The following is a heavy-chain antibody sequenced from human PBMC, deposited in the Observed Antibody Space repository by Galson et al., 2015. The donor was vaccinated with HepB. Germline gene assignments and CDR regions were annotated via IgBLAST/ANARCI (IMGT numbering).Heavy chain of an antibody. Sequence: TLSLTCAVSGGSISSGGYSWNWIRQPPGKGLEWIGYIYSSGSTYYNPSLKTRVTISADTSKNQFSLNLTSVTAADTAVYYCVRDRGANGDYWWFDPWGQGTLVTVSS. CDR3: VRDRGANGDYWWFDP. V-gene: IGHV4-30-4*07. CDR1: GGSISSGGYS. J-gene: IGHJ5*02. CDR2: IYSSGST. D-gene: IGHD4-17*01.